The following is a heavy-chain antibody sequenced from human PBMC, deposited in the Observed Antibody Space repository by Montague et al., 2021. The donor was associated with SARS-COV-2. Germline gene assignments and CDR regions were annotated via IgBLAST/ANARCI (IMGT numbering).Heavy chain of an antibody. Sequence: SETLSLTCSVSGGSISSYYWSWIRQYAGKGLEWIGSIYTSGSTNFNPSLKSRVTMSVDTSKNQFSLKLSSVTAADTAVYFCARDVGVLLAPPYSWFDPWGQGTLVTVSS. CDR3: ARDVGVLLAPPYSWFDP. J-gene: IGHJ5*02. D-gene: IGHD2/OR15-2a*01. V-gene: IGHV4-4*07. CDR1: GGSISSYY. CDR2: IYTSGST.